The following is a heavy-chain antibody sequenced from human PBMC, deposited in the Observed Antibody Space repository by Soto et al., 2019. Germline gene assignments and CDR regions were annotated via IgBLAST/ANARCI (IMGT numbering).Heavy chain of an antibody. V-gene: IGHV4-31*03. D-gene: IGHD3-10*01. Sequence: QVQLQESGPGLVKPSQTLSLTCTVSGGSISSGGYYWSWIRQHPGKGLEWIGYIYSSGSTYYNPSLKSRVTISVDTSKNQFSLKLSSVTAADTAVYYCASVLYYYGSGSYYKPSYYYYYGMDVWGQGTTVTVSS. J-gene: IGHJ6*02. CDR3: ASVLYYYGSGSYYKPSYYYYYGMDV. CDR2: IYSSGST. CDR1: GGSISSGGYY.